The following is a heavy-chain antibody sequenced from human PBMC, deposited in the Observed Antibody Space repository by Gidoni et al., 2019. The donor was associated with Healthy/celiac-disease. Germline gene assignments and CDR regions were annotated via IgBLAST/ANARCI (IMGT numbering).Heavy chain of an antibody. CDR3: ARDLGYAPLYYYGMDV. D-gene: IGHD2-8*01. J-gene: IGHJ6*02. V-gene: IGHV3-7*01. CDR2: IKQDGSEK. Sequence: EVQLVESGGGLVQPGGSLRLSCAASGFTFSIYWMSRVRQAPGKGLEWVANIKQDGSEKYYVDSVKGRFTISRDNAKNSLYLQMNSLRAEDTAVYYCARDLGYAPLYYYGMDVWGQGTTVTVSS. CDR1: GFTFSIYW.